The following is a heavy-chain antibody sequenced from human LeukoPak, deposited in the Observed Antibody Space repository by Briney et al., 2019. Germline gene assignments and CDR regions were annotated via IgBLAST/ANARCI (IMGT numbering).Heavy chain of an antibody. CDR1: GFTFSGSA. CDR2: IRSKANSYAT. J-gene: IGHJ4*02. CDR3: TRDRSGQD. D-gene: IGHD1-1*01. Sequence: PGGSLRLSCAASGFTFSGSAMHWVRQASGKGLEWVGRIRSKANSYATAYAASVKGRFTISRDDSKNTAYLQMNSLRAEDTAVYYCTRDRSGQDWGQGTLVTVSS. V-gene: IGHV3-73*01.